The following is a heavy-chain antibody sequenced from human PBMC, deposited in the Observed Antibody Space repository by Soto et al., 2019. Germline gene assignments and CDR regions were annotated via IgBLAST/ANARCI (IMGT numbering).Heavy chain of an antibody. CDR3: VKDRCLTPTCTSDC. J-gene: IGHJ4*02. CDR1: GFTFRSYA. V-gene: IGHV3-23*01. D-gene: IGHD7-27*01. CDR2: VSDTGGST. Sequence: GGSLRLSCAASGFTFRSYAMNWVRQAPGKGLEWVSGVSDTGGSTHYADSVKGRFTITRDNSMNTLYLQMSSLRAEDTALYYCVKDRCLTPTCTSDCWGQGPLVTLSS.